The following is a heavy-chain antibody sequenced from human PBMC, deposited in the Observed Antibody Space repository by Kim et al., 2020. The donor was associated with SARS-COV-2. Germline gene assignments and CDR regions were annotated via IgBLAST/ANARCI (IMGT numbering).Heavy chain of an antibody. Sequence: ASVKVSCKASGYTFTSYDINWVRQATGQGLEWMGWMNPNSGNTGYAQKFQGRVTMTRNTSISTAYMELSNLRSEDTAVYYCARGHLKSIVVVIAPRPYYYYMDVWGKETTVTVSS. J-gene: IGHJ6*03. CDR3: ARGHLKSIVVVIAPRPYYYYMDV. D-gene: IGHD2-21*01. V-gene: IGHV1-8*01. CDR1: GYTFTSYD. CDR2: MNPNSGNT.